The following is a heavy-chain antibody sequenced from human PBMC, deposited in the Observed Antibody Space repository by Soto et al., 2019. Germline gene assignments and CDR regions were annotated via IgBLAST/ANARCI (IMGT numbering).Heavy chain of an antibody. Sequence: ASVKVSCKASGGTFSGYAISWVRQAPGQGLEWMGGIIPIFGTANYAPKFQGRVTITADESTCKAYMELSILRSEDTAVYYCARDGQEADYSNYDPYYYYYGMDVWGPGTTVTVSS. J-gene: IGHJ6*02. CDR2: IIPIFGTA. D-gene: IGHD4-4*01. CDR1: GGTFSGYA. CDR3: ARDGQEADYSNYDPYYYYYGMDV. V-gene: IGHV1-69*13.